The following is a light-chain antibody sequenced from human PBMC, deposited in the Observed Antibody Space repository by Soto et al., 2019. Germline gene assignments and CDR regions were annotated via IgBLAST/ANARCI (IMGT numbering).Light chain of an antibody. CDR2: GAS. CDR1: QSVSSN. V-gene: IGKV3D-15*01. CDR3: KQYNNWPT. Sequence: EIVMTQSPATLSVSPGERATLSCRASQSVSSNLAWYQQKPGQAPRLLIYGASTRATGIPARFSGSRSGTEFTLTISSLQSEDFEVYYCKQYNNWPTFGQGTKLEIK. J-gene: IGKJ2*01.